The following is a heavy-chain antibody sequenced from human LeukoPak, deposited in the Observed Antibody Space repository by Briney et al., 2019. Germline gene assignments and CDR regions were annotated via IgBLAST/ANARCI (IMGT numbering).Heavy chain of an antibody. CDR2: IRYDGSNK. D-gene: IGHD3-10*01. Sequence: GGSLRLSCAASGSTFSSYSMNWVRQAPGKGLEWVAFIRYDGSNKYYADSVKGRFTISRDNSKNTLYLQMNSLRAEDTAVYYCAKDRGTMVRGVLPTFDYWGQGTLVTVSS. J-gene: IGHJ4*02. CDR1: GSTFSSYS. CDR3: AKDRGTMVRGVLPTFDY. V-gene: IGHV3-30*02.